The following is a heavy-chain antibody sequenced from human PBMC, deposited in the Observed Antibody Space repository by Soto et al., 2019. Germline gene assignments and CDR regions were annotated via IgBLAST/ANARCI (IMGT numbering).Heavy chain of an antibody. Sequence: QVQLVQSGAEVKKPGSSVKVSCKASGGTFSSYAISWVRQAPGQGLEWMGGIIPIFGTANYAQKFQGRVMIHAXXSTSTAYMELSSLRSEDTAVYYCANQMTTVHLFDPWGQGTLVTVSS. V-gene: IGHV1-69*12. D-gene: IGHD4-17*01. CDR2: IIPIFGTA. CDR1: GGTFSSYA. J-gene: IGHJ5*02. CDR3: ANQMTTVHLFDP.